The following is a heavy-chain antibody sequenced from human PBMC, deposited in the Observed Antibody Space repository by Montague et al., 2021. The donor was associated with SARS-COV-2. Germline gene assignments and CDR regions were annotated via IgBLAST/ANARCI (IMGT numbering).Heavy chain of an antibody. CDR3: ARGVYQLPNTYYYYYGMDV. V-gene: IGHV4-61*02. D-gene: IGHD2-2*01. Sequence: TLSLTCTVSGGSISSGSYYWSWIRQPAGKGLEWIGRIYTSGSTNYNPSLKSRVTISVDTSKNQFSLKLSSVTAADTAVYYCARGVYQLPNTYYYYYGMDVWGQGTTVTVSS. J-gene: IGHJ6*02. CDR1: GGSISSGSYY. CDR2: IYTSGST.